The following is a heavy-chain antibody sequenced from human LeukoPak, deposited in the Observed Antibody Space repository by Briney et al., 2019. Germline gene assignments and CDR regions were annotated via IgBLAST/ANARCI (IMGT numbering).Heavy chain of an antibody. Sequence: GRSLRLSCAASGFTFDDYAMHWVRQAPGKGLEWVSGISWNSGSIGYADSVKGRFTISRDNAKNSLYLQMNSLRAEGTALYYCAKGPRWDITMVQGLVDYWGQGTLVTVSS. CDR3: AKGPRWDITMVQGLVDY. J-gene: IGHJ4*02. D-gene: IGHD3-10*01. CDR1: GFTFDDYA. V-gene: IGHV3-9*01. CDR2: ISWNSGSI.